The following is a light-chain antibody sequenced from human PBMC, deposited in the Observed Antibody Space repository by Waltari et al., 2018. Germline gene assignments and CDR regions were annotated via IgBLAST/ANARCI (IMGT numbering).Light chain of an antibody. Sequence: DIQMTQSPSTLSASVGDRVTITCRSSQIIKTWFAWYQQKPGKAPKVLIYQASTLETGVPSRFSGSGSGTEFTLTISSLQPDDFATYYCQQYISYSRTFGQGTKVEIK. CDR1: QIIKTW. CDR3: QQYISYSRT. J-gene: IGKJ1*01. CDR2: QAS. V-gene: IGKV1-5*03.